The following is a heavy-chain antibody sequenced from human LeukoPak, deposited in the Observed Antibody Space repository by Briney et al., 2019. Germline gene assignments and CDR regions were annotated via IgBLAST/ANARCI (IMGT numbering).Heavy chain of an antibody. CDR1: GYSLTALA. V-gene: IGHV1-24*01. CDR3: ASDRTMTTVTSGQSWDDP. D-gene: IGHD4-17*01. Sequence: ASVKVSCKVSGYSLTALAIHWLRQAPGKGLEWMGRFDPDDGARIYSQRFEDRCLMTEDPSSDTAYMELSGLRSEDTAVYFCASDRTMTTVTSGQSWDDPWGQGTLVTVSS. CDR2: FDPDDGAR. J-gene: IGHJ5*02.